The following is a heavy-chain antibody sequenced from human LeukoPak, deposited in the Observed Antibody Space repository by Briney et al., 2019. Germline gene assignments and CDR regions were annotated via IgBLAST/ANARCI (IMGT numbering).Heavy chain of an antibody. Sequence: ASVKVSCKASGYTFTSYGISWVRQAPGQGLEWMGWISAYNGNTNYAQKLHGRVTMTTGTSTNTVYMELRSLRFDDTAVYYCARDLAGVVGVTAWFDPWGQGTLVTVSS. CDR1: GYTFTSYG. J-gene: IGHJ5*02. CDR2: ISAYNGNT. V-gene: IGHV1-18*01. D-gene: IGHD1-26*01. CDR3: ARDLAGVVGVTAWFDP.